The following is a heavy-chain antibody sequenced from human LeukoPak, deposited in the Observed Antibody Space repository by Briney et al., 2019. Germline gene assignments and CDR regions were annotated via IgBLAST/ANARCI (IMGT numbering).Heavy chain of an antibody. CDR3: ATNGYYCIDV. J-gene: IGHJ6*03. D-gene: IGHD2-8*01. CDR1: GGSISSSTNW. CDR2: IYHSGGT. Sequence: SETLSLTYAVSGGSISSSTNWWSWVRQPPGTGLEWIGEIYHSGGTNYNPSLKSRITISVDKSQNQFSLKVNSLTAADTAVYYCATNGYYCIDVWGKGTTVTVSS. V-gene: IGHV4-4*02.